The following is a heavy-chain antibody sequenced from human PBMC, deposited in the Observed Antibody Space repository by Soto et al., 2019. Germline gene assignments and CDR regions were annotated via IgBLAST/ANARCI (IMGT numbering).Heavy chain of an antibody. CDR3: ARGAKNVYAMDV. CDR1: GFAFSTYW. J-gene: IGHJ6*02. Sequence: EVQLVESGGGLVQPGGSLRLSCAASGFAFSTYWMHWVRQAPGKGLLWVSRIKFDGSSTYYGDSVKSRFTISRDDAKNTLFLQMNGLRVDDTAVYYCARGAKNVYAMDVWGQGTTVTVSS. CDR2: IKFDGSST. D-gene: IGHD1-1*01. V-gene: IGHV3-74*01.